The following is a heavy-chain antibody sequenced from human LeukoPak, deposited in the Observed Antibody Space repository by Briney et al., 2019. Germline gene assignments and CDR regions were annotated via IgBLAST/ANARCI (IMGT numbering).Heavy chain of an antibody. J-gene: IGHJ4*02. CDR3: ARYSGDNNAFDY. CDR2: INPISGGT. CDR1: GYTFTAYL. Sequence: AAVKDSCVASGYTFTAYLLHWVRQAPGQGVGRMGWINPISGGTNNAQKFQGRVTLTRETSLSTGYMGLSRLRVDGTPVYYCARYSGDNNAFDYGGQGTLVTVS. V-gene: IGHV1-2*02. D-gene: IGHD3-10*01.